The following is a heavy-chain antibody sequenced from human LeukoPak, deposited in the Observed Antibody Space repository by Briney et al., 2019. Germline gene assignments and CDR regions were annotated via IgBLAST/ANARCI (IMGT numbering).Heavy chain of an antibody. Sequence: PGGSLRLSCAASGFTFDDYAMRWVRQAPGKGLEWVSGISWKSGSIGYADSVKGRFTISRDNAKNSLYLQMNSLRVEDMALYYCARDAVFEWELLMGGYYFDYWGQGTLVTVSS. D-gene: IGHD1-26*01. J-gene: IGHJ4*02. CDR2: ISWKSGSI. CDR1: GFTFDDYA. V-gene: IGHV3-9*03. CDR3: ARDAVFEWELLMGGYYFDY.